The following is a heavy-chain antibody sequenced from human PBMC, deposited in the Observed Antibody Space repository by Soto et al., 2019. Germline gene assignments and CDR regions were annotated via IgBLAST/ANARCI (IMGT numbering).Heavy chain of an antibody. V-gene: IGHV1-46*03. CDR3: ARDRVTMVREQRARQQTKRTNWFDP. Sequence: QVQLVQSGAEVKKPGASVKVSCKASGYTFTSYYMHWVRQAPGQGLEWMGIINPSGGSTSYAQKFQGRVTMTRDTSTSTVYMELSSLRSEDTAVYYCARDRVTMVREQRARQQTKRTNWFDPWGQGTLVTVSS. J-gene: IGHJ5*02. CDR2: INPSGGST. CDR1: GYTFTSYY. D-gene: IGHD3-10*01.